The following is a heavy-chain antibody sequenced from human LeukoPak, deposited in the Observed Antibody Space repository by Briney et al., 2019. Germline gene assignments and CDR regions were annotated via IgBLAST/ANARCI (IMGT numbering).Heavy chain of an antibody. D-gene: IGHD1-14*01. CDR2: ISGSSSNI. CDR3: ARRGNQVNY. Sequence: GESLRLSCAASGFTFSAYGMNWVRQVPGMGLEWISYISGSSSNIYYADSVKGRFTISRDNAKTSVYLQMNSLRGHDTAVYYCARRGNQVNYWGQGAQVTVSS. V-gene: IGHV3-48*01. J-gene: IGHJ4*02. CDR1: GFTFSAYG.